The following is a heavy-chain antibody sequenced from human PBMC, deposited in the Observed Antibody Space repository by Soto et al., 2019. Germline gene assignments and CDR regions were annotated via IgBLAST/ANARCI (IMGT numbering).Heavy chain of an antibody. J-gene: IGHJ4*02. CDR1: GFTVSSNY. Sequence: WGSLRLSCAASGFTVSSNYMSWVRQAPGKGLEWVSVIYSGGSTYYADSVKGRFTISRHNSKNTLYLQMNSLRAEDTAVYYCARVNWNYYFDYWGQGTLVTVSS. CDR2: IYSGGST. D-gene: IGHD1-1*01. CDR3: ARVNWNYYFDY. V-gene: IGHV3-53*04.